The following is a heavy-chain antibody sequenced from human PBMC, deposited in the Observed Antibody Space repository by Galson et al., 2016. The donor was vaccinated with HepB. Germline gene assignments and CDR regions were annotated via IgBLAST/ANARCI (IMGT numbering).Heavy chain of an antibody. CDR3: ARGSDDFWSGYPPGYSMDV. CDR2: IHPTGST. CDR1: GGSISHYY. J-gene: IGHJ6*02. Sequence: ETLSLTCSVYGGSISHYYWNWIRQPAGKGLEWVGRIHPTGSTDYNPSLKSRVTMSLDTSKNQLSLRLSSLTAADTAVYYCARGSDDFWSGYPPGYSMDVWGQGTTVTVSS. D-gene: IGHD3-3*01. V-gene: IGHV4-4*07.